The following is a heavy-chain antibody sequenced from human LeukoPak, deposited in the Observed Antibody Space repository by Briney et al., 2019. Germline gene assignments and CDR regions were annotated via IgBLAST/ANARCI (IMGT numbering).Heavy chain of an antibody. D-gene: IGHD3-10*01. CDR1: GGSIRSLGYS. Sequence: TSETLSLTCSVSGGSIRSLGYSWGWIRQPPGKGLEGIASMYYTGTPYYNPSLKSRVTMSVDTFKNQFSLNLTSVTAADTAVFYCARSVSAYAGRGWFDPWGQGTLVTVSS. V-gene: IGHV4-39*07. CDR2: MYYTGTP. J-gene: IGHJ5*02. CDR3: ARSVSAYAGRGWFDP.